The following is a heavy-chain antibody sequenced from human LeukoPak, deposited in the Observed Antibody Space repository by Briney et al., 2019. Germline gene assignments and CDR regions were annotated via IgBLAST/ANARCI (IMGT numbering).Heavy chain of an antibody. D-gene: IGHD5-12*01. CDR3: ARVRGYSGYDVLYFFDY. CDR1: GGSMSSGDYY. V-gene: IGHV4-30-4*08. CDR2: IYYSGNT. Sequence: SETLSLTCTVSGGSMSSGDYYWSWIRQPPGKGLERIGYIYYSGNTYYNPSLERRVTISVDTSKNQFSLKLNSVTAADTAVYYCARVRGYSGYDVLYFFDYWGQGTLATVSS. J-gene: IGHJ4*02.